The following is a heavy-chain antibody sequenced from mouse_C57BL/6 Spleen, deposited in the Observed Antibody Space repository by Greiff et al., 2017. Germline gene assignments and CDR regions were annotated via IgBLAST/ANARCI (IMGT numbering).Heavy chain of an antibody. CDR2: IWGGGST. V-gene: IGHV2-9*01. Sequence: VNLVESGPGLVAPSQSLSITCTVSGFSLTSYGVDWVRQPPGKGLEWLGVIWGGGSTNYYSALMSRLSISKDNSKSQVFLKMNSLQTDDTAMYYCAKHEESSNYAMDYWGQGTSVTVSS. CDR3: AKHEESSNYAMDY. CDR1: GFSLTSYG. D-gene: IGHD1-3*01. J-gene: IGHJ4*01.